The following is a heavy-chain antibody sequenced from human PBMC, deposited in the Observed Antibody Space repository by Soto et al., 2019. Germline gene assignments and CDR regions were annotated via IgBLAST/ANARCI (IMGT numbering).Heavy chain of an antibody. J-gene: IGHJ1*01. CDR1: GYTLTELS. V-gene: IGHV1-24*01. CDR3: ATESYSSGWYGYFQH. Sequence: ASVKVSCKVSGYTLTELSMHWVRQAPGKGLEWMGGFDPEDGETIYAQKFQGRVTMTEDTSTDTAYMELSSLRSEDTAVYYCATESYSSGWYGYFQHWSQGTLVTVSS. D-gene: IGHD6-19*01. CDR2: FDPEDGET.